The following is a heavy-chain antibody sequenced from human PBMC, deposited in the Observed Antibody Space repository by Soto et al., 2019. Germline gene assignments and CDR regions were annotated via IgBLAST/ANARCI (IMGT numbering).Heavy chain of an antibody. CDR3: ARDASGRPATY. CDR2: FYNSGTT. Sequence: SETLSLTCTVSGDSIRNDYWIWIRQPPGRGLEWIGFFYNSGTTNYSPSLKSRVTISGDTSKNQFFLSLMSVTAADTAVYYCARDASGRPATYWGQGILVTSPQ. V-gene: IGHV4-59*01. CDR1: GDSIRNDY. J-gene: IGHJ4*02. D-gene: IGHD3-10*01.